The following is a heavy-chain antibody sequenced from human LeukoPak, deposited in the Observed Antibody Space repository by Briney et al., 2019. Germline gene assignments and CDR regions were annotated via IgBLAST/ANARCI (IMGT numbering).Heavy chain of an antibody. D-gene: IGHD1-26*01. CDR2: MNPNSGNT. CDR3: ARGDSGVYRWFDP. CDR1: GYTFTSYD. Sequence: GSVKVSCKASGYTFTSYDINWVRQATGQGPEWMGWMNPNSGNTGYAQKFQGRVTMTTDTYINTAYMELRSLRSDDTAVYYCARGDSGVYRWFDPWGQGTLVTVSS. J-gene: IGHJ5*02. V-gene: IGHV1-8*01.